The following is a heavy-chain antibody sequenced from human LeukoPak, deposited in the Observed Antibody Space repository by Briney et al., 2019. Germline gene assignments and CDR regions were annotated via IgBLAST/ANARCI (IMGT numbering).Heavy chain of an antibody. CDR2: INHSGST. J-gene: IGHJ4*02. D-gene: IGHD4-17*01. CDR1: GGSFSGYY. Sequence: SETLSHTCAVYGGSFSGYYWSWIRQPPGKGLEWIGEINHSGSTNYNPSLKSRVTISVDTSKNQFSLKLSSVTAADTAVYYCARAGLNGDVDYWGQGTLVTVSS. V-gene: IGHV4-34*01. CDR3: ARAGLNGDVDY.